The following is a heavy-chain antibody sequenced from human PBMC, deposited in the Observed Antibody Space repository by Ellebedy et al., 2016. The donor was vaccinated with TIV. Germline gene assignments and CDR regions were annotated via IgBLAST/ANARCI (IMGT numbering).Heavy chain of an antibody. V-gene: IGHV4-59*01. D-gene: IGHD3/OR15-3a*01. CDR1: GGSISSYY. CDR3: ARHMDSDPIDPFDY. J-gene: IGHJ4*02. Sequence: SETLSLTCTVSGGSISSYYWSWIRQPPGKGLEWIGYIYYSGSTNYNPSLKSRVTISVDTSKNQFSLKLSSVTAADTAVYYCARHMDSDPIDPFDYWGQGTLVTVSS. CDR2: IYYSGST.